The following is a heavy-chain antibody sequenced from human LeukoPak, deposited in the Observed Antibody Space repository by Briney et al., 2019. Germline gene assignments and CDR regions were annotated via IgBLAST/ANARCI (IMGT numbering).Heavy chain of an antibody. Sequence: PSETLSLTCTVSGGSISSYYWTWIRQPPGQGLECIGYIYYSGSTSYNPSLKTRVTISLDTSKNQFSLKLTSVTAADTAVYYCATNAGGYREAPFDYWGQGTLVTVSS. V-gene: IGHV4-59*01. D-gene: IGHD5-12*01. J-gene: IGHJ4*02. CDR3: ATNAGGYREAPFDY. CDR2: IYYSGST. CDR1: GGSISSYY.